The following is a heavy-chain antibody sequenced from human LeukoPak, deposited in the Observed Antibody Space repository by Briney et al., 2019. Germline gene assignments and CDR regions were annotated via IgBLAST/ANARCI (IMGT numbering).Heavy chain of an antibody. CDR2: IYHSGST. J-gene: IGHJ6*03. V-gene: IGHV4-38-2*02. CDR3: ARTTMVRGTYYMDV. D-gene: IGHD3-10*01. Sequence: SETLSLTCTVSGYSISSGYYWGWIRQPPGKGLEWIGSIYHSGSTYYNPSLKSRVTISVDTSKNHFSLKLSSVTAADTAVYYCARTTMVRGTYYMDVWGKGTTVTISS. CDR1: GYSISSGYY.